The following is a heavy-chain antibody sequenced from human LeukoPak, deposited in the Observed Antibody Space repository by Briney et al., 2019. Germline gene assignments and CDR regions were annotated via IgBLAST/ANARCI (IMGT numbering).Heavy chain of an antibody. D-gene: IGHD5-12*01. CDR3: ARDPSSIVATISDS. CDR2: ISAYNGNT. Sequence: ASVKVSCKASGYTFTSYGISWVRQAPGQGREGRGWISAYNGNTNYAQKLQGRVTMTTDTSTSTAYMELRSLRSDDTAVYSCARDPSSIVATISDSWGQGTLVTVSS. J-gene: IGHJ4*02. V-gene: IGHV1-18*01. CDR1: GYTFTSYG.